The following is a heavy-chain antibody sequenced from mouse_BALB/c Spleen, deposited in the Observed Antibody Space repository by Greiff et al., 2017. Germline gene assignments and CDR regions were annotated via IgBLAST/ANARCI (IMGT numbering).Heavy chain of an antibody. D-gene: IGHD1-1*01. CDR3: ARQVYYYGSSYAMDY. CDR2: INPYNDGT. J-gene: IGHJ4*01. CDR1: GYTFTSYV. V-gene: IGHV1-14*01. Sequence: VQLKQSGPELVKPGASVKMSCKASGYTFTSYVMHWVKQKPGQGLEWIGYINPYNDGTKYNEKFKGKATLTSDKSSSTAYMELSSLTSEDSAVYYCARQVYYYGSSYAMDYWGQGTSVTVSS.